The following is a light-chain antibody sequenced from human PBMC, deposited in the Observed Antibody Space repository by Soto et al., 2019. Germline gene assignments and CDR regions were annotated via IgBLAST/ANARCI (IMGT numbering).Light chain of an antibody. J-gene: IGLJ2*01. CDR3: VAWDDSLSGYVV. Sequence: HSALTQAPSASGIPGQRVSISCSRSSSNIGSNTVNLYQQLPRTAPKHAIYSNTQRPSGVPDRFSGSQSVTSASLATSGPQSEDEADYYGVAWDDSLSGYVVFGGGTKVTVL. CDR1: SSNIGSNT. V-gene: IGLV1-44*01. CDR2: SNT.